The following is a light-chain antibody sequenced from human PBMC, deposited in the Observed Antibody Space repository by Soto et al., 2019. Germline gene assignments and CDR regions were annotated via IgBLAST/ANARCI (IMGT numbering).Light chain of an antibody. V-gene: IGLV7-43*01. CDR1: TGAVTSGYY. Sequence: QAVVTQEPSLTVSPGGTVTLTCASSTGAVTSGYYPNWFQQKPGQAPRALIYSTSNKYSWTPARFSGSLLGGKAALTLSGVQPEDEAEYYCLLYYGGQLGVFGGGTKVNVL. J-gene: IGLJ2*01. CDR3: LLYYGGQLGV. CDR2: STS.